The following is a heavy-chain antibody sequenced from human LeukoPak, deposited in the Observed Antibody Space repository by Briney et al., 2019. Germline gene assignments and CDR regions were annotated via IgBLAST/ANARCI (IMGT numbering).Heavy chain of an antibody. J-gene: IGHJ4*02. CDR2: IYYSGST. CDR1: GGSISSYY. V-gene: IGHV4-59*01. Sequence: SETLSLTCTVSGGSISSYYWSWIRQPPGKGLEWIGYIYYSGSTNYNPSLKSRVTISVDTSKNQFSLRLSSVTAADTPVYYCARDPAYGDYASYYFDYWGQGTLVTVSS. CDR3: ARDPAYGDYASYYFDY. D-gene: IGHD4-17*01.